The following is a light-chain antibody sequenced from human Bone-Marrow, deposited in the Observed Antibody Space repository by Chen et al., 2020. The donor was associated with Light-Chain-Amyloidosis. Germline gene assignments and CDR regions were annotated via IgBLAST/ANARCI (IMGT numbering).Light chain of an antibody. CDR1: NIGSTS. V-gene: IGLV3-21*03. J-gene: IGLJ3*02. CDR3: QVWDRSSDRPV. CDR2: DDS. Sequence: YVLNQPSSASVAPGKTATIACGGNNIGSTSLHWYQQTPGQAPLLVVYDDSDRPSGIPERLSGSNSGNTATLTISRVEAGDEADYYCQVWDRSSDRPVFGGGTKLTVL.